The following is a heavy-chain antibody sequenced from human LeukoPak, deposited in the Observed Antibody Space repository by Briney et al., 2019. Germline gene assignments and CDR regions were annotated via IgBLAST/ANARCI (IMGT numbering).Heavy chain of an antibody. CDR2: MYYRGNT. J-gene: IGHJ4*02. V-gene: IGHV4-39*07. CDR3: AREARDQWLVTEPRFDY. CDR1: GGSISTITYY. D-gene: IGHD6-19*01. Sequence: SETLALTCTVSGGSISTITYYWGWIRQPPGKGLEWVGHMYYRGNTFYNPSLKSRVTISVDTSKNQFSLKLRSVTAADTAVYYCAREARDQWLVTEPRFDYWGQGTLVTVSS.